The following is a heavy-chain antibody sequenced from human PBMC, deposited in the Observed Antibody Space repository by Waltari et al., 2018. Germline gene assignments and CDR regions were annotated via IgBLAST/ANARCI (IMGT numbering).Heavy chain of an antibody. CDR1: GASISNNY. V-gene: IGHV4-4*07. D-gene: IGHD2-2*03. Sequence: QLQLQESGPGLVKPSETLSLTCAVSGASISNNYWSWIRQSPGKGLEWVGRVSGSGGSTDYNPSLKSRVTISRDTSTNQVSLELTSVTAADTAIYFCAIDGLDIWYYFDYWGQGVLVTVSS. CDR3: AIDGLDIWYYFDY. CDR2: VSGSGGST. J-gene: IGHJ4*02.